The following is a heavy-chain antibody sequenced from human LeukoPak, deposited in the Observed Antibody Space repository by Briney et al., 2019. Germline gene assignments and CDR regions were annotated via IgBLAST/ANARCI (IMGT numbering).Heavy chain of an antibody. CDR2: ISYDGSNK. Sequence: PGGSLRLSCAASGFTFSSYAMHWVRQAPGKGLEWVAVISYDGSNKYYADSVKGRFTISRDNSKNTLYLQMNSLRAEDTAVYYCARVVAPYDILTYFDYWGQGTLVTVSS. CDR1: GFTFSSYA. D-gene: IGHD3-9*01. CDR3: ARVVAPYDILTYFDY. J-gene: IGHJ4*02. V-gene: IGHV3-30*04.